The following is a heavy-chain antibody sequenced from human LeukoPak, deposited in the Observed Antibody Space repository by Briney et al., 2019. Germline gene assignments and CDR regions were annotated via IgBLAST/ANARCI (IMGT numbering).Heavy chain of an antibody. CDR2: IYTSGST. CDR3: AREETDNSGYYSYYFDY. Sequence: PSETLSLTCTVSGGSISSGSYYWSWIRQPAGKGLEWIGRIYTSGSTNYNPSLKSRVTISVDTSKNQFSLKLSSVTAADTAVYYCAREETDNSGYYSYYFDYWGQGTLVTVSS. CDR1: GGSISSGSYY. D-gene: IGHD3-22*01. J-gene: IGHJ4*02. V-gene: IGHV4-61*02.